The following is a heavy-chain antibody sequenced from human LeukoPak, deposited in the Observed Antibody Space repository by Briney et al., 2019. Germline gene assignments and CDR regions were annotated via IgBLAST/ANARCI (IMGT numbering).Heavy chain of an antibody. V-gene: IGHV4-39*01. Sequence: TSETLSLTCTVSGGSISSSSYYWGWIRQPPGKGLEWIGSIYYSGSTYYNPSLKSRVTISVDTSKNQFPLKLSSVTAADTAVYYCARLSPYSGYDSAPDYWGQGTLVTVSS. CDR1: GGSISSSSYY. CDR3: ARLSPYSGYDSAPDY. D-gene: IGHD5-12*01. J-gene: IGHJ4*02. CDR2: IYYSGST.